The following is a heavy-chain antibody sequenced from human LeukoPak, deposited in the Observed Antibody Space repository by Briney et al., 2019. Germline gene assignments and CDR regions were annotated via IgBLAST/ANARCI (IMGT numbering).Heavy chain of an antibody. Sequence: ASVNVSCKASGYTFTSYYMHWVRQAPGQGLEWMGIINPSGGSTSYAQKFQGRVTMTRHTSTSTVYMELSSLRSDDTAVYYCARDESGYDSSDYWGQGTLVTVSS. J-gene: IGHJ4*02. CDR2: INPSGGST. V-gene: IGHV1-46*01. CDR3: ARDESGYDSSDY. D-gene: IGHD3-22*01. CDR1: GYTFTSYY.